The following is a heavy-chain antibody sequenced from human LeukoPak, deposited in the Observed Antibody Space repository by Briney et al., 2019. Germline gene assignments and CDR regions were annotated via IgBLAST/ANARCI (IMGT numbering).Heavy chain of an antibody. CDR2: ISWNSGSI. V-gene: IGHV3-9*01. D-gene: IGHD2-2*01. CDR1: GFTFDDYA. CDR3: AKGDQDGGFDY. Sequence: GRSLRLSCAASGFTFDDYAMHWVRQAPGKGLEWVSGISWNSGSIGYADSEKGRFTISRDNAKNSLYLQMNSLRAEDTALYYCAKGDQDGGFDYWGQGTLVTVSS. J-gene: IGHJ4*02.